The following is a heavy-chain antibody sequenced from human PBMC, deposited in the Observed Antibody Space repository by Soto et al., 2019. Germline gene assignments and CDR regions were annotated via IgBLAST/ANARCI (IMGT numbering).Heavy chain of an antibody. V-gene: IGHV3-13*05. Sequence: EVQLVESGGGLVQPGGSLRLSCEASGFTFRNYDMHWVHQGTGKGLEWVSGISAAGDPDYADSVEGRFTISRANAQNSFFLQMNSLRVGDTAVYYCARTDRDFYGLDVWGQGTTVIVSS. J-gene: IGHJ6*02. CDR1: GFTFRNYD. CDR3: ARTDRDFYGLDV. CDR2: ISAAGDP.